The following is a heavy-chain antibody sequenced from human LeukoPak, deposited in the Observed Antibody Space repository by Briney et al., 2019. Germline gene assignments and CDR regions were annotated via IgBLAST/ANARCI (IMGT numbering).Heavy chain of an antibody. CDR1: GFTFSSYG. D-gene: IGHD3-10*01. CDR2: INWNGGST. V-gene: IGHV3-20*04. J-gene: IGHJ5*02. CDR3: AKDGSGRT. Sequence: PGGSLRLSCAASGFTFSSYGMSWVRQAPGKGLEWVSGINWNGGSTGYADSVEGRFTIFRDNAKNSQYLQMNSLRAEDTAVYYCAKDGSGRTWGQGTLVTVSS.